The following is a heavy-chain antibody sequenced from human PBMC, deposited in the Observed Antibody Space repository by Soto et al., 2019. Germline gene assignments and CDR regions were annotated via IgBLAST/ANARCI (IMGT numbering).Heavy chain of an antibody. J-gene: IGHJ6*02. Sequence: EVQLVESGGGLVKPGGPLTLSCEGSGFTFRNAWMSWVRQAPGKGLEWVGRIKSKSDGETTDYAAHVKGRFTISRDDSRDTFYLRMSSLKGKDKAVYYCTTDRILWSGEYPSAMDVWGQGTKVTV. D-gene: IGHD3-16*01. V-gene: IGHV3-15*01. CDR3: TTDRILWSGEYPSAMDV. CDR2: IKSKSDGETT. CDR1: GFTFRNAW.